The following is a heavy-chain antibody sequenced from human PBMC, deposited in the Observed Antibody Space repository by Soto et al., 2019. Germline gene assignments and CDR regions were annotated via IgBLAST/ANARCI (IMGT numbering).Heavy chain of an antibody. CDR1: GVSISSGDYY. V-gene: IGHV4-30-4*01. D-gene: IGHD2-15*01. CDR3: ARSLVVVAAYFDY. J-gene: IGHJ4*02. CDR2: IYYSGST. Sequence: PSETLSLTCTVSGVSISSGDYYWSWIRQPPGKGLEWIGYIYYSGSTYSNPSLKRRVTISVDTSKNQFSLKLSSVTATDTAVYYCARSLVVVAAYFDYWGQGTLVTVSS.